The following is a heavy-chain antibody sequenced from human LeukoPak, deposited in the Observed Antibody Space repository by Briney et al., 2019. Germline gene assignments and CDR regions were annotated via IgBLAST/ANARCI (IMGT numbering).Heavy chain of an antibody. D-gene: IGHD3-22*01. CDR1: GFTLWTYG. Sequence: GGSLRLSCAVSGFTLWTYGMHWVRQAPGKGLQWVAVILKYESGTYYADSVKGRFTISRDTSKNTLYLQMNSLRAEDTAVYFCAKDFDRSGSSYWGQGTLVTVSS. CDR3: AKDFDRSGSSY. V-gene: IGHV3-30*18. CDR2: ILKYESGT. J-gene: IGHJ4*02.